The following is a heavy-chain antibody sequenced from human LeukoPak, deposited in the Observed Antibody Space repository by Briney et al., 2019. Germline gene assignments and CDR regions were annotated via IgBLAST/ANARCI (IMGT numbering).Heavy chain of an antibody. J-gene: IGHJ4*02. V-gene: IGHV4-34*01. Sequence: PSETLSLTCAVYGGSFSGYYWSWIRQPPGKGLEWIGEINHSGSTNYNPSLKSRVTISVDTSKNHFSLKLSSVTAADTAVYYCARATVNYYGSGSYPLYYFDYWGQGTLVTVSS. CDR3: ARATVNYYGSGSYPLYYFDY. CDR1: GGSFSGYY. D-gene: IGHD3-10*01. CDR2: INHSGST.